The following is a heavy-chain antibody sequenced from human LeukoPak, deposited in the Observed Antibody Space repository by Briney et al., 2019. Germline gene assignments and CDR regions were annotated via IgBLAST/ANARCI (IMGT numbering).Heavy chain of an antibody. V-gene: IGHV3-7*01. CDR3: ARVKDYDFWSGPYYFDY. D-gene: IGHD3-3*01. CDR2: IKQDGSEK. Sequence: GGSLRLSCAASGFTFSSYWMSWVRQAPGKGLEWVANIKQDGSEKYYVDSVKGRFTISRDNAKNSLYLQMNSLRVEDTAVYYCARVKDYDFWSGPYYFDYWGQGTLVTVSS. CDR1: GFTFSSYW. J-gene: IGHJ4*02.